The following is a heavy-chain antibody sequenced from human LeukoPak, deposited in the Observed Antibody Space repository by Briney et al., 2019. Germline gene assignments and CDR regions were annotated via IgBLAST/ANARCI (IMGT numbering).Heavy chain of an antibody. CDR2: IYYSGST. Sequence: PSQTLPLTCTVSGGSISSGDYYWSWIRQPPGKGLEWIGYIYYSGSTYYNPSLKSRVTISVDTSKNQFSLKLSSVTAAGTAVYYCARAHGSVRGNLHWFDPWGQGTLVTVSS. J-gene: IGHJ5*02. CDR1: GGSISSGDYY. V-gene: IGHV4-30-4*01. D-gene: IGHD3-10*01. CDR3: ARAHGSVRGNLHWFDP.